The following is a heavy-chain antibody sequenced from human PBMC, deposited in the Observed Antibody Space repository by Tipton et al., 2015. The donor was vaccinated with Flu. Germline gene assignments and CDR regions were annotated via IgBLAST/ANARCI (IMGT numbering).Heavy chain of an antibody. CDR2: MYSSGSA. Sequence: TLSLTCDVSGGSISSVNWWSWVRQPPGKGLEWIGRMYSSGSANYNPSLKSRVTMSVDSSKNQFSLHLRSVTAADTAVYYCARVSPRRVTAIVVVMLPEGYFDYWGQGTLVNVSS. CDR3: ARVSPRRVTAIVVVMLPEGYFDY. V-gene: IGHV4-4*02. CDR1: GGSISSVNW. J-gene: IGHJ4*02. D-gene: IGHD3-22*01.